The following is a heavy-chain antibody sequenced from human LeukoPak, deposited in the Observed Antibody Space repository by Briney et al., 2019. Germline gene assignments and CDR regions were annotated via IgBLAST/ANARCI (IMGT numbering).Heavy chain of an antibody. J-gene: IGHJ4*02. V-gene: IGHV3-30-3*01. CDR3: ARDPSEDDH. Sequence: GGSLRLSCAASGFSFSTYAMHRVRQAPGQGLEWVAVISYDGSTKYYGDSVNGRFTISRDNSKNTVYLQMNSLRTEDTAVYYCARDPSEDDHWGQGTLVTVSS. CDR2: ISYDGSTK. CDR1: GFSFSTYA.